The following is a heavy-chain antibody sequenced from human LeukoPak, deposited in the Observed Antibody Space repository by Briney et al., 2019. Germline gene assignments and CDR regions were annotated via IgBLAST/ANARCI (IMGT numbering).Heavy chain of an antibody. J-gene: IGHJ6*02. D-gene: IGHD5-12*01. CDR2: ITTYNDKT. CDR3: ARDLADIVATSTYYYYYGMNV. V-gene: IGHV1-18*01. Sequence: ASVKVSCKASGYVFTSFGITWVRQAPGQGLEWMGRITTYNDKTVFAENFQARLTMTTDTTTAYMTLRRLRSDDTAVYYCARDLADIVATSTYYYYYGMNVWGQGTTVTVSS. CDR1: GYVFTSFG.